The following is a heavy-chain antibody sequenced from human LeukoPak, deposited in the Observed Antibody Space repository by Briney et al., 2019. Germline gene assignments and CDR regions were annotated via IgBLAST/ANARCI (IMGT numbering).Heavy chain of an antibody. V-gene: IGHV3-23*01. J-gene: IGHJ6*02. CDR2: ISGSGGST. CDR1: GFTFSSYA. CDR3: ARDGFGLAAGSKPKVVYYGMDV. Sequence: PGGSLRLSCAASGFTFSSYAMSWVRQAPGKGLEWVSAISGSGGSTYYADSVKGRFTISRDNSKNTLYLQMNSLRAEDTAVYYCARDGFGLAAGSKPKVVYYGMDVWGQGTTVTVSS. D-gene: IGHD6-13*01.